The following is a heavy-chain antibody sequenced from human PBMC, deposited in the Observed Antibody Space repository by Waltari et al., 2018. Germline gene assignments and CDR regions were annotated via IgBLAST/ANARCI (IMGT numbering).Heavy chain of an antibody. D-gene: IGHD6-6*01. CDR2: IYSGGST. CDR3: AREGGSSSYFDY. J-gene: IGHJ4*02. V-gene: IGHV3-53*02. Sequence: EVQLVETGGGLIQPGGSLRLSCAASVFTVNSTYMSWFRQAPGKGLEWVSVIYSGGSTYYADSVKGRFTISRDNYKKTVYLQMNSLRADDTAVYYCAREGGSSSYFDYWGQGTLVTVSS. CDR1: VFTVNSTY.